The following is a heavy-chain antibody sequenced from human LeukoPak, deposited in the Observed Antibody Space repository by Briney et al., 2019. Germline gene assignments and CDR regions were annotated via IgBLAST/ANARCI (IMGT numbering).Heavy chain of an antibody. J-gene: IGHJ6*03. D-gene: IGHD3-9*01. V-gene: IGHV4-30-2*01. CDR3: ARVYYDILTGPKEDNYYYYMDV. CDR2: IYHSGST. CDR1: GGSISSGGYY. Sequence: SETLSLTCTVSGGSISSGGYYWSWIRQPPGKGLEWIGYIYHSGSTYYNPSLKSRVTISVDRSKNQFSLKLSSVTAADTAVYYCARVYYDILTGPKEDNYYYYMDVWGKGTTVTVSS.